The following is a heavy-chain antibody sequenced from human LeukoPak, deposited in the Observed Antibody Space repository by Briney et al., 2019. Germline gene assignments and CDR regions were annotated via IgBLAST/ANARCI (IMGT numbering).Heavy chain of an antibody. V-gene: IGHV3-21*01. D-gene: IGHD5-12*01. J-gene: IGHJ4*02. CDR3: ARDRGDGYNYDYFDY. Sequence: GGSLRLSCAASGFTFSSYGMHWVRQAPGKGLEWVSSISSSSSYIYYADSVKGRFTISRDNAKNSLYLQMNSLRAEDTAVYYCARDRGDGYNYDYFDYWGQGTLVTVSS. CDR2: ISSSSSYI. CDR1: GFTFSSYG.